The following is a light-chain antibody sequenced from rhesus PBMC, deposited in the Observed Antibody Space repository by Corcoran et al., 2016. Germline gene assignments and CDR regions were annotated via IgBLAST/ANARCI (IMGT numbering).Light chain of an antibody. CDR1: QDISKY. CDR2: GAS. Sequence: DIQMTQSPSSLSASVGDTVTITCQASQDISKYLAWYQQKPGKAPKLLIYGASTLQSGHPSRFSGGGSWTEFTLTISSLQPEYFATYSCQQHNTYPPTFGQGTKVEIK. CDR3: QQHNTYPPT. J-gene: IGKJ1*01. V-gene: IGKV1-33*02.